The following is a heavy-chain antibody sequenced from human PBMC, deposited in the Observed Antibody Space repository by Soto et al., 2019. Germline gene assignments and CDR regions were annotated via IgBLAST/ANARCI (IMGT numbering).Heavy chain of an antibody. V-gene: IGHV4-34*01. CDR2: INHSGST. J-gene: IGHJ5*02. CDR3: ARGSGDFWSGYYNWFDP. D-gene: IGHD3-3*01. Sequence: QVQLQQWGAGLLKPSETLSLTCAVYGGSFSGYYWSWIRQPPGKGLEWIGEINHSGSTNYNPSLKRRVTISVDTSKNQFSLKLSSVTAADTAVYYCARGSGDFWSGYYNWFDPWGGTLVTVSS. CDR1: GGSFSGYY.